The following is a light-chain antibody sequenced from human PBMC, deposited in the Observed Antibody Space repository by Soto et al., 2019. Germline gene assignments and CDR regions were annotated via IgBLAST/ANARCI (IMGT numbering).Light chain of an antibody. Sequence: DIQMTQSPSTLSASVGDRVTITCRASQSISNRLAWHQQKPGKAPKLLIYDASRLQSGVPSRFSGSGSGTELTITISSLQPDDFETYYCQQYNSYSETFGQGTRLEIK. V-gene: IGKV1-5*01. CDR2: DAS. J-gene: IGKJ5*01. CDR3: QQYNSYSET. CDR1: QSISNR.